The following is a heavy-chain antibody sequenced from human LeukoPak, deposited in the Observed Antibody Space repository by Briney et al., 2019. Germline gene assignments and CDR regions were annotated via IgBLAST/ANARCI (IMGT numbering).Heavy chain of an antibody. CDR1: GDSVSNDFYY. J-gene: IGHJ4*02. CDR3: ARHNAPRRVGFDF. CDR2: LSHRGNT. D-gene: IGHD3-10*01. V-gene: IGHV4-39*01. Sequence: PSETLSLTCTVSGDSVSNDFYYWGWIRQPPGKGLEWVACLSHRGNTWYNPSLESGVTTSVDTSKNRFSLNFNSATAADTALYWCARHNAPRRVGFDFWGQGIMVTVSS.